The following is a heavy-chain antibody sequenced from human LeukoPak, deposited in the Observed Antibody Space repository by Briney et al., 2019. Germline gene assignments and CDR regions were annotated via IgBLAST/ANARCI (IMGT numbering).Heavy chain of an antibody. Sequence: SETLSLTCTVSGGSISSSSYYWGWIRQPPGKGLEWIGSIYYSGSTYYNPSLKSRVTISVDTSKNQFSLKLSSVTAADTAVYYCARDGSGHSPLDYWGQGTLVTVPS. V-gene: IGHV4-39*07. D-gene: IGHD3-10*01. CDR3: ARDGSGHSPLDY. CDR1: GGSISSSSYY. J-gene: IGHJ4*02. CDR2: IYYSGST.